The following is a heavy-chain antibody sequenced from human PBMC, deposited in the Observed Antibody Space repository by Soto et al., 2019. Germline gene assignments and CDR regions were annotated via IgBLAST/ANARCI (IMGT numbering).Heavy chain of an antibody. V-gene: IGHV2-5*02. D-gene: IGHD3-9*01. J-gene: IGHJ4*02. CDR2: MYWDDDK. Sequence: SGPTLVNPTQTLTLTCTFSGFSISTTGVGVAWMRQPPGKALEWLALMYWDDDKRFSPSLNSPLTITKHTSKNQVALTMTTLDPVDTATYYCAPPASAILTDYYTYYFNYWGQGTLVTVSS. CDR1: GFSISTTGVG. CDR3: APPASAILTDYYTYYFNY.